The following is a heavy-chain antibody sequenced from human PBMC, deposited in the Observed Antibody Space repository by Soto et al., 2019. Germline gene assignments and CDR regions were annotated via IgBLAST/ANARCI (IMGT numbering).Heavy chain of an antibody. D-gene: IGHD3-22*01. V-gene: IGHV3-48*02. Sequence: EVQLVESGGGLVQPGGSLRLSCAASGFTFSSYSMNWVRQAPGKGLEWVSYISSSSSTIYYADSVKGRFTISRDNAKNSLYLQMNSLRDEDTAVYYCARDNAMIVVVGRPPDAFDIWGQGTMVTVSS. J-gene: IGHJ3*02. CDR2: ISSSSSTI. CDR3: ARDNAMIVVVGRPPDAFDI. CDR1: GFTFSSYS.